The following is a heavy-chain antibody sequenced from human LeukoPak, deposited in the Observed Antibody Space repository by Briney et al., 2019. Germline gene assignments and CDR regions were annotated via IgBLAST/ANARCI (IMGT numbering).Heavy chain of an antibody. Sequence: GGSLRHSCAASGFTFSNYDMSWVRQAPGKGLEWVSAISGSGDRTYYADSVKGRFTISRDNSKNTLYLQIYSLRAEDTAVYYCAKPSSGNYPPTGYWGQGTLVTVSS. CDR2: ISGSGDRT. J-gene: IGHJ4*02. V-gene: IGHV3-23*01. CDR3: AKPSSGNYPPTGY. D-gene: IGHD1-26*01. CDR1: GFTFSNYD.